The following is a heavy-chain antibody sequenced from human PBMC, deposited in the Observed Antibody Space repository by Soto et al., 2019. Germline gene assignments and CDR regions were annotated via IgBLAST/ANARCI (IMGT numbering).Heavy chain of an antibody. V-gene: IGHV3-30*03. CDR2: ISYDGSNK. CDR3: ARGYSGSGDY. D-gene: IGHD5-12*01. J-gene: IGHJ4*02. CDR1: GFTFSSYG. Sequence: QVQLVESGGGVVQPGRSLRLSCADSGFTFSSYGMHWVRQAPGKGLEWVAVISYDGSNKYYADSVKGRFTISRDNSKNTLYLQMNSRRAEDTAVYYCARGYSGSGDYWGQGTLVTVSS.